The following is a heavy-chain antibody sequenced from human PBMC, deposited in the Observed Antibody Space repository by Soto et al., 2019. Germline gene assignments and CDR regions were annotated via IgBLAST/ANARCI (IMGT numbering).Heavy chain of an antibody. D-gene: IGHD2-2*01. CDR3: ARSQGSSTSLEIYYYYYYGMDV. Sequence: QVQLVQSGAEVKKPGSSAKVSCKASGGTFSSYAISWVRQAPGQGLEWMGGIIPIPGTANYAQKFQGRVTITAGESTSTAYMELSSLRSEYTAVYYCARSQGSSTSLEIYYYYYYGMDVWGQGTTVTVSS. J-gene: IGHJ6*02. CDR2: IIPIPGTA. CDR1: GGTFSSYA. V-gene: IGHV1-69*01.